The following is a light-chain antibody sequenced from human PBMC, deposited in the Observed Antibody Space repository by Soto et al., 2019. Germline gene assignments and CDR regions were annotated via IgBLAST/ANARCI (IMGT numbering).Light chain of an antibody. J-gene: IGKJ4*01. Sequence: DIQMTQSPSSVSASVGDRVSITCRASQQISNWLAWYQQKPGRAPILLIYTGSSLQSGVPSRFSGTGSGTDFTLTISSLQPEDVATYYCQQANSFPLTFGGGTKVEIK. V-gene: IGKV1-12*01. CDR3: QQANSFPLT. CDR2: TGS. CDR1: QQISNW.